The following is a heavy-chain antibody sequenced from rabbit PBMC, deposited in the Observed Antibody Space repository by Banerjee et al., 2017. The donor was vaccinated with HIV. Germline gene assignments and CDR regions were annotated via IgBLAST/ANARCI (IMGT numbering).Heavy chain of an antibody. CDR1: GFSFSSSYW. Sequence: QSLEESGGDLVKPGASLTLTCTASGFSFSSSYWICWVRQAPGKGLEWIACVYAGGSGDTYYASWAKGRFTVSVTSSTTVTLQLTSLTAADTATYFCAREGGLWGPGTLVTVS. V-gene: IGHV1S40*01. CDR2: VYAGGSGDT. CDR3: AREGGL. J-gene: IGHJ4*01.